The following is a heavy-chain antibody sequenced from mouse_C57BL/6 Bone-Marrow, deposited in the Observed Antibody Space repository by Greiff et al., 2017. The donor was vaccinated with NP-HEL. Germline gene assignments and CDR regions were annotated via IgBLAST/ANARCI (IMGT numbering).Heavy chain of an antibody. CDR1: GFTFSDYY. Sequence: EVQRVESGGGLVQPGGSLKLSCAASGFTFSDYYMYWVRQTPEQRLEWVAYISNGGGSTYYLDTVKGRFTISRDNAKNTLYLQMSRLKSEDTAMYYCARHRGLRAADWGQWTLVTVAA. CDR3: ARHRGLRAAD. CDR2: ISNGGGST. D-gene: IGHD2-4*01. V-gene: IGHV5-12*01. J-gene: IGHJ3*01.